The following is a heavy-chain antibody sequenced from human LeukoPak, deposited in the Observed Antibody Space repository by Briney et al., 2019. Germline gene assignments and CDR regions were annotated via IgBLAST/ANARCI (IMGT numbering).Heavy chain of an antibody. CDR3: AKGHRYSSGWYWSHWFDP. CDR1: GGSFSDYY. D-gene: IGHD6-19*01. CDR2: INHSGST. V-gene: IGHV4-34*01. J-gene: IGHJ5*02. Sequence: SETLPLTCAVYGGSFSDYYWTWIRQPPGKGLEWIGEINHSGSTNYNPSLKSRVTISVDTSKKQFFLRLSSVTAADTAVYYCAKGHRYSSGWYWSHWFDPWGQGTLVTVSS.